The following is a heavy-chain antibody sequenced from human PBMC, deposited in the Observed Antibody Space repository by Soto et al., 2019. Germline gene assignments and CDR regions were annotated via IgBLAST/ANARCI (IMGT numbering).Heavy chain of an antibody. J-gene: IGHJ6*02. CDR3: AKAVELWFGYYYGMDV. CDR2: ISGSGGST. CDR1: GFTFSSYA. Sequence: HPGGSLSLSCAASGFTFSSYAMSWVRQAPGKGLEWVSAISGSGGSTYYADSVKGRFTISRDNSKNTLYLQMNSLRAEDTAVYYCAKAVELWFGYYYGMDVWGQGTRSPSP. V-gene: IGHV3-23*01. D-gene: IGHD3-10*01.